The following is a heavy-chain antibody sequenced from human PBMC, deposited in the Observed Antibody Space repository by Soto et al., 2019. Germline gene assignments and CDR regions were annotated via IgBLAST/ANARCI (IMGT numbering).Heavy chain of an antibody. CDR2: IYSGGST. V-gene: IGHV3-53*02. Sequence: EVQLVETGGGLIQPGGSLRLSCAASGFTVSSNYMSWVRQAPGKGLEWGSVIYSGGSTYYADSVKGRFTISRDNSKNTLYLQMNSLRAEDTAVYYCARAPGGIAAACTWDDGMDVWGQGTTVTVSS. J-gene: IGHJ6*02. CDR1: GFTVSSNY. CDR3: ARAPGGIAAACTWDDGMDV. D-gene: IGHD6-13*01.